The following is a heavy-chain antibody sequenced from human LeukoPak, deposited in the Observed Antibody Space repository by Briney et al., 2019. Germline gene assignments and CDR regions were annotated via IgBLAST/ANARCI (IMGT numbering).Heavy chain of an antibody. CDR1: GFTFTRNA. CDR2: IDGSGGTT. J-gene: IGHJ4*02. D-gene: IGHD2-2*01. CDR3: AKAHCSSTSCLRADN. Sequence: GGSLRLSCAASGFTFTRNAMAWVRQAPGKGLEWVSAIDGSGGTTFYADSVKGRVTISRVQSTNTVYLQMNSLRADDTAVYYCAKAHCSSTSCLRADNWGQGTLVTVSS. V-gene: IGHV3-23*01.